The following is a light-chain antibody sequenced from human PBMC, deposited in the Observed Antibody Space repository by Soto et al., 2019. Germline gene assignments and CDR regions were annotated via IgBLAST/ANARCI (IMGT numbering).Light chain of an antibody. J-gene: IGKJ1*01. CDR3: QQYDSSPWT. CDR1: QSVSSSF. Sequence: ESVLTQSPGTLSLSPGERATLSCRASQSVSSSFLAWYQLKPGQAPRLLIYGASSRATGIPDRFSGSGSGTDVNLTISRLEPEDSAVYYCQQYDSSPWTFGQGTKVEIK. V-gene: IGKV3-20*01. CDR2: GAS.